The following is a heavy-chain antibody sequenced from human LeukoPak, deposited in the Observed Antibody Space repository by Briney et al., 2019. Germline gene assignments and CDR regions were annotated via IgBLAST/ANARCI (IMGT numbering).Heavy chain of an antibody. CDR3: ARHEYSSSFWFDP. V-gene: IGHV4-59*08. D-gene: IGHD6-6*01. CDR1: GGSISNYL. Sequence: PSETLSLTCTVSGGSISNYLWGWIRQPPGKGLGWIAYIHSSGTTNYNPSLKGRVTISVDTSKNQFSLKLSSVTAADTAVYYCARHEYSSSFWFDPWGQGTLVTVSS. J-gene: IGHJ5*02. CDR2: IHSSGTT.